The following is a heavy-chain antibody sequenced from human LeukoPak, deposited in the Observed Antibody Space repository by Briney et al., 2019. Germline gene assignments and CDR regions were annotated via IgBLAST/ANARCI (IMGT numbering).Heavy chain of an antibody. CDR1: GFTVSSNY. CDR2: IYSGGST. D-gene: IGHD3-22*01. CDR3: ARGRYYYDSSGYPLYYFDY. J-gene: IGHJ4*02. Sequence: QPGGSLRLSCAASGFTVSSNYMSWVRQAPGKGLKWVSVIYSGGSTYYADSVKGRFTISRDNSKDTLYLQMNSLRAEDTAVYYCARGRYYYDSSGYPLYYFDYWGQGTLVTVSS. V-gene: IGHV3-53*01.